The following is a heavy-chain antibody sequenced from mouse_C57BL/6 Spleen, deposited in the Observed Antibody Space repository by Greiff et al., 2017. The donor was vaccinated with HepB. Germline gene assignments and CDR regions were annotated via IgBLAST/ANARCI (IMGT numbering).Heavy chain of an antibody. D-gene: IGHD2-3*01. V-gene: IGHV1-82*01. CDR3: AREGLGLLRNYAMDY. CDR2: IYPGDGDT. CDR1: GYAFSSSW. J-gene: IGHJ4*01. Sequence: QVQLQQSGPELVKPGASVKISCKASGYAFSSSWMNWVKQRPGTGLEWIGRIYPGDGDTNYNGKFKGKATLTADKSSSTAYMQLSSLTSEDSAVYFGAREGLGLLRNYAMDYWGQGTSVTVSS.